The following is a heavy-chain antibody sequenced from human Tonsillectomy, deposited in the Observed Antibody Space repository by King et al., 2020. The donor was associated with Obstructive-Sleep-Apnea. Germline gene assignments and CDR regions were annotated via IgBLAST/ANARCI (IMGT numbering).Heavy chain of an antibody. D-gene: IGHD3-10*01. J-gene: IGHJ4*02. CDR3: AREGYYYASGSPRYFDF. CDR2: ISYSGST. V-gene: IGHV4-39*07. Sequence: QLQESGPGLVKPSETLSLTCTVSGGSISSSGYYWGWIRQPPGKGLEWIGSISYSGSTYYNPSLPRLVTISVDTSKNQFSLKLTSVTAADTAVYFCAREGYYYASGSPRYFDFWGQGTLVTVSS. CDR1: GGSISSSGYY.